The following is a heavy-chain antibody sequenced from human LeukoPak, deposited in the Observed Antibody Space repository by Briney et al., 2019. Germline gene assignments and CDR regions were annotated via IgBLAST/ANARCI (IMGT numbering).Heavy chain of an antibody. D-gene: IGHD3-3*01. CDR1: GFTFSSYA. CDR3: ARDRNGITIFGVVMLN. J-gene: IGHJ4*02. V-gene: IGHV3-30-3*01. CDR2: ISYDGSNK. Sequence: GGSLRLSCAASGFTFSSYAMHWVRQAPGKGLEWVAVISYDGSNKYYADSVKGRFTISRDNSKNTLYLQMNSLRAEDTAVYYCARDRNGITIFGVVMLNWGQGTLVTVSS.